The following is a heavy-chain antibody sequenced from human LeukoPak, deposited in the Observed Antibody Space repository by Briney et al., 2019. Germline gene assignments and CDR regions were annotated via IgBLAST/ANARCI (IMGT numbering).Heavy chain of an antibody. V-gene: IGHV4-59*08. Sequence: SETLSLTCTVSGGSISSNYWSWIRQPPGKGLEWIGYIYYSGSTNYNPSLKSRVTISVDTSKNHFSLKLTSVAAADTAVYYCARHLYGSGSYSTWGQGTLVTVSS. J-gene: IGHJ5*02. CDR2: IYYSGST. D-gene: IGHD3-10*01. CDR3: ARHLYGSGSYST. CDR1: GGSISSNY.